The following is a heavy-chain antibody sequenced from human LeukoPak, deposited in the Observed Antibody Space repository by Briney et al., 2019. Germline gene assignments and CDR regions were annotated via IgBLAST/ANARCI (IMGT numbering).Heavy chain of an antibody. J-gene: IGHJ5*02. D-gene: IGHD4-17*01. CDR2: IYPGDSDT. Sequence: GESLKISCKGSGYSFTSYWIGWVRQMPGKGLEWMGIIYPGDSDTRYSPSLQGQVTISADKSISTAYLQWSSLKASDTAMYYCARRATFDYGDYGSFDPWGQGTLVTVSS. V-gene: IGHV5-51*01. CDR3: ARRATFDYGDYGSFDP. CDR1: GYSFTSYW.